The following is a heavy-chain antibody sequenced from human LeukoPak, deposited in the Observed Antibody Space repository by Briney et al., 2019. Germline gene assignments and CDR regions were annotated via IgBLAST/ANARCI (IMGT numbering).Heavy chain of an antibody. CDR3: AKDCSGALGYYYYGMDV. CDR2: ISYDGSNK. D-gene: IGHD3-10*02. V-gene: IGHV3-30*18. Sequence: GGSLRLSCAASGFTFSSYGMHWVRQAPGKGLEGVAVISYDGSNKYYADSVKGRFTISRDNSKNTLYLQMNSLRAEDTAVYYCAKDCSGALGYYYYGMDVWGQGTTVTVSS. J-gene: IGHJ6*02. CDR1: GFTFSSYG.